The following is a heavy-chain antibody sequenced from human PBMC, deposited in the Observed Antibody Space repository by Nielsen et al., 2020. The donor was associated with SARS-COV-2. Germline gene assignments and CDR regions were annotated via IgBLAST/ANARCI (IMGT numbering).Heavy chain of an antibody. CDR3: ARGHTSIAASYYYYYYMDV. Sequence: ASVKVSCKASGYTFTSYDINWVRQATGQGLEWMGWMNPNSGNTGYAQKFQGRVTMTRNTSISTAYMELSSLRSEDTAVYYCARGHTSIAASYYYYYYMDVWGKGTTVTVSS. V-gene: IGHV1-8*01. CDR1: GYTFTSYD. D-gene: IGHD6-6*01. CDR2: MNPNSGNT. J-gene: IGHJ6*03.